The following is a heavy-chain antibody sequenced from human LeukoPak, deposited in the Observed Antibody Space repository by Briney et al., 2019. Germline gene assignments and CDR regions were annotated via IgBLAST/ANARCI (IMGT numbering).Heavy chain of an antibody. CDR3: AKPYPTLTTSAVLDN. V-gene: IGHV3-30*18. J-gene: IGHJ4*02. CDR1: GFTFSNYA. Sequence: GGSLRLSCAASGFTFSNYAIHWVRQAPGRGLEWVAAISYDGNSQHYGAPVKGRFTISRDNSKNTVYLQINTLRTDDAAIYYCAKPYPTLTTSAVLDNWGQGTLVTVSS. D-gene: IGHD1-1*01. CDR2: ISYDGNSQ.